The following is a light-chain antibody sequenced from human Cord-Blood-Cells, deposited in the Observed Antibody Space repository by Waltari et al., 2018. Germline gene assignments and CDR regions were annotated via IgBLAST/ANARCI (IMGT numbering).Light chain of an antibody. V-gene: IGLV2-14*03. CDR3: SSYTSSSTWV. J-gene: IGLJ3*02. CDR1: SRYVGGYNY. CDR2: DVS. Sequence: QSALTQPAPVSGSHVQSSTISCTRTSRYVGGYNYVSWSKQHPGKAPRLMINDVSNRPSGVSNRFSGSKSGNTASLTISGLQAEDEAEYYWSSYTSSSTWVFGGGTKLTVL.